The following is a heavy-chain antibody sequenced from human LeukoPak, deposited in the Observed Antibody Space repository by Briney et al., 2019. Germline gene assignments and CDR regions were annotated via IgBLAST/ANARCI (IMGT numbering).Heavy chain of an antibody. CDR2: VNPYNDKT. CDR3: ARGRRLRGVTSRPIYYYYYMDV. V-gene: IGHV1-8*03. Sequence: ASVTVSCTASGYTFNTFDINWVRQAAGQGHEWMGWVNPYNDKTVYAPKFQGRVSISSNNSINTAYMEFSGLKSDDTAVYYCARGRRLRGVTSRPIYYYYYMDVWGGGTTVTVSS. D-gene: IGHD3-10*01. J-gene: IGHJ6*03. CDR1: GYTFNTFD.